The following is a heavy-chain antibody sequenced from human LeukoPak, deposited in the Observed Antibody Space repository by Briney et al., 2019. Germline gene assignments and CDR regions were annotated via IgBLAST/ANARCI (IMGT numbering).Heavy chain of an antibody. CDR1: GFTVSSNY. J-gene: IGHJ4*02. V-gene: IGHV3-53*01. CDR2: IYSGGST. Sequence: GGSLRLSCAASGFTVSSNYMSWVRQAPGKGLEWVSVIYSGGSTYYADSVKGRFTISRDNSKNTLYLQMNSLRAEDTAIYYCARVLLREYFDYWGQGTLATVSS. D-gene: IGHD2-21*02. CDR3: ARVLLREYFDY.